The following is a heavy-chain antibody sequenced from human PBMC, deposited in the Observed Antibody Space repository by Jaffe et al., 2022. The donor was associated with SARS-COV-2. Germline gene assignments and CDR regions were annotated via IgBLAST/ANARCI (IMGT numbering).Heavy chain of an antibody. CDR3: ARDYYYDSSGYRGDAFDI. V-gene: IGHV4-4*07. Sequence: QVQLQESGPGLVKPSETLSLTCTVSGGSISSYYWSWIRQPAGKGLEWIGRIYTSGSTNYNPSLKSRVTMSVDTSKNQFSLKLSSVTAADTAVYYCARDYYYDSSGYRGDAFDIWGQGTMVTVSS. CDR1: GGSISSYY. J-gene: IGHJ3*02. D-gene: IGHD3-22*01. CDR2: IYTSGST.